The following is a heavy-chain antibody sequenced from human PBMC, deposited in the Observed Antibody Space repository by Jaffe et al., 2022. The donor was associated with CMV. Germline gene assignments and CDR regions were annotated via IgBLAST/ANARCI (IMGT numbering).Heavy chain of an antibody. Sequence: EVQLVESGGGLVQPGGSLRLSCVGSGFTFSDHYMDWVRQAPGKGLEWVGRIRSEVNSHTTEYAASVKGRFTISRDDSKNSLYLQMNSLKTEDTAVYYCTMGRSGSCLDYWGQGTLVTVSS. D-gene: IGHD1-26*01. CDR2: IRSEVNSHTT. CDR3: TMGRSGSCLDY. CDR1: GFTFSDHY. J-gene: IGHJ4*02. V-gene: IGHV3-72*01.